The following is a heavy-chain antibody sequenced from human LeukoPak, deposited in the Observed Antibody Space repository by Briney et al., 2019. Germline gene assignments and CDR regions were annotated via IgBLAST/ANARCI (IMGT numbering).Heavy chain of an antibody. V-gene: IGHV1-69*05. Sequence: SVKVSCKASGGTFSSYAISWVRQAPGQGLEWMGGIIPIFGTANYAQKFQGRVTMTRDTSTSTVYMELSSLRSEDTAVYYCARGSVTMVRGVIIGPDYWGQGTLVTVSS. CDR1: GGTFSSYA. J-gene: IGHJ4*02. CDR2: IIPIFGTA. D-gene: IGHD3-10*01. CDR3: ARGSVTMVRGVIIGPDY.